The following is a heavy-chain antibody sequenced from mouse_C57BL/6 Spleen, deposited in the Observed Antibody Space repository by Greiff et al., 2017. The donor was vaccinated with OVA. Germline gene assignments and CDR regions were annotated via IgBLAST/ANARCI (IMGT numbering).Heavy chain of an antibody. J-gene: IGHJ2*01. V-gene: IGHV3-6*01. CDR1: GYSITSGYY. CDR2: ISYDGSN. CDR3: ARADSNYLQGYFDY. D-gene: IGHD2-5*01. Sequence: EVQLVESGPGLVKPSQSLSLTCSVTGYSITSGYYWNWIRQFPGNKLEWMGYISYDGSNNYNPSLKNRISITRDTSKNQFFLKLNSVTTEDTATYYCARADSNYLQGYFDYWGQGTTLTVSS.